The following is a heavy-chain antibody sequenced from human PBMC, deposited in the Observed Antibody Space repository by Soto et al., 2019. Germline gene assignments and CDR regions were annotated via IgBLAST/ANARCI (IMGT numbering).Heavy chain of an antibody. V-gene: IGHV3-33*01. CDR2: RWYDGSNK. CDR3: ARDGGYSIPRDYFDY. J-gene: IGHJ4*02. CDR1: GFTFSSYG. D-gene: IGHD5-18*01. Sequence: QVQLVESGGGVVQPGRSLRLSCAASGFTFSSYGMHWVRQAPGKGLEWVAVRWYDGSNKYYADSVKGRFTISRDNSKNTLYLQMNSLIAEDTAVYYCARDGGYSIPRDYFDYWGQGTLVTVSS.